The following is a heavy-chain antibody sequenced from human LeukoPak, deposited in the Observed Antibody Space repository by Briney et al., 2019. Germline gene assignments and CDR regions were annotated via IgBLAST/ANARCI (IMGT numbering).Heavy chain of an antibody. CDR1: GGSFSGYY. D-gene: IGHD1-26*01. J-gene: IGHJ4*02. CDR2: INHSGST. CDR3: ATRLGRELPPYY. Sequence: PSETLSLTCAVYGGSFSGYYWSWIRQPPGKGLEWIGEINHSGSTNYNPSLKSRVTISVDTSKNQFSLKLSSVTAADTAVYYCATRLGRELPPYYWGQGTLVTVSS. V-gene: IGHV4-34*01.